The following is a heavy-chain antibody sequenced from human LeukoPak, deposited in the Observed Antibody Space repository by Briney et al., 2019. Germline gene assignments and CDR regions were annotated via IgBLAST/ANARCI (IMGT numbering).Heavy chain of an antibody. CDR2: ISHDGSNI. CDR3: AKGGVYGDYYFDY. J-gene: IGHJ4*02. D-gene: IGHD4-17*01. V-gene: IGHV3-30*18. Sequence: GGSLRLSCAASGFTFSSYGMHWVRQAPGKGLEWVAVISHDGSNIYYGDSVKGRFSISRDNSKNTLYLQMNSLRAEDTALYYCAKGGVYGDYYFDYWGQGTLVTVSS. CDR1: GFTFSSYG.